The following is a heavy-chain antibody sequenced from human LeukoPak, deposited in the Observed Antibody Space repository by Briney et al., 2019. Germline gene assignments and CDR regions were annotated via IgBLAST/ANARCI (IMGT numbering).Heavy chain of an antibody. J-gene: IGHJ4*02. CDR2: INWNGGKT. CDR3: ARVRDFSGRCAGYFDD. V-gene: IGHV3-20*04. D-gene: IGHD1-26*01. CDR1: GFTFDGYG. Sequence: RTGGSLRLSCAASGFTFDGYGMSWVRQAPGKGLAWVYGINWNGGKTGYADSVKGRFTISRDNAKNSVYLQMNSLRAEDTALYYCARVRDFSGRCAGYFDDWGQGTLVTVSS.